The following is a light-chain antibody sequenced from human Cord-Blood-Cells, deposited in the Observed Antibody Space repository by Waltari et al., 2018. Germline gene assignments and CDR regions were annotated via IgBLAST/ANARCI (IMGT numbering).Light chain of an antibody. CDR3: CSYAGSYTFVV. J-gene: IGLJ2*01. CDR2: DVS. Sequence: QSALTQPRSVSGSPGQSVTISCTGTSSDVGGYNYVSWYKQHQGKAPKLWIYDVSKRPSGVPVRFSGSKSGNTASLTISGRQGEDEADYYCCSYAGSYTFVVFGGGTKLTVL. V-gene: IGLV2-11*01. CDR1: SSDVGGYNY.